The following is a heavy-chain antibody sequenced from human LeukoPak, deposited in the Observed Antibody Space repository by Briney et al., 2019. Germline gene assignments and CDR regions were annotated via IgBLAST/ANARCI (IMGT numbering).Heavy chain of an antibody. D-gene: IGHD3-3*01. CDR3: AKDSIFGVSKGY. CDR1: GFTLSSYA. CDR2: ISGSGGST. V-gene: IGHV3-23*01. J-gene: IGHJ4*02. Sequence: GGSLRLSCAASGFTLSSYAMSWVRQAPGKGLEWVSAISGSGGSTYYADSVKGRFTISRDNSKNTLYLQMNSLRAEDTAVYYCAKDSIFGVSKGYWGQGTLVTVSS.